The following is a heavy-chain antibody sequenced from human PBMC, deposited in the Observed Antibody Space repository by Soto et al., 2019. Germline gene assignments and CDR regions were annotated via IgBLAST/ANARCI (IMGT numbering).Heavy chain of an antibody. V-gene: IGHV3-53*04. CDR3: AREHYGDYVNAFDN. CDR1: GFTVSSNY. Sequence: GGSLRLSCAASGFTVSSNYMSWVRQAPGKGLEWVSVIYSGGSTYNADSVKGRFTISRHNSKNTLYLQMNSRRAEDTAVYYCAREHYGDYVNAFDNWGQGTMVTVS. D-gene: IGHD4-17*01. CDR2: IYSGGST. J-gene: IGHJ3*02.